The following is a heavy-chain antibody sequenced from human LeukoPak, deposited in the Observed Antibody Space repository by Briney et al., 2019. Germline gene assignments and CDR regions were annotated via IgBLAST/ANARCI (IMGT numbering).Heavy chain of an antibody. CDR1: GFTFSSYG. Sequence: PGGSLRLSCAASGFTFSSYGMHWVPQASGKGLEWVGVISYDGGDKYYADSVKGRFTVSRSNSRNTLFLQMNSLRAEDTAVYYCASGTYLYYFDYWGQGTLVTVSS. D-gene: IGHD1-26*01. V-gene: IGHV3-30*03. J-gene: IGHJ4*02. CDR2: ISYDGGDK. CDR3: ASGTYLYYFDY.